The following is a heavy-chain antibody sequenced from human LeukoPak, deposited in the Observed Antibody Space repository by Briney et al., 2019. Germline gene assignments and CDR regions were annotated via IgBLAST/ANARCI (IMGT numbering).Heavy chain of an antibody. D-gene: IGHD4-17*01. V-gene: IGHV3-23*01. CDR2: ISDGGGTT. J-gene: IGHJ4*02. Sequence: GSLRLSCAASGFTFSGFAMTWVRQAPGKGLEWVSGISDGGGTTNYADAVKGRFTISRDKSKNTLFLQMNSLRAEDTAVYYCAKSYGDYLGYFDSWGQGTLVTVSS. CDR1: GFTFSGFA. CDR3: AKSYGDYLGYFDS.